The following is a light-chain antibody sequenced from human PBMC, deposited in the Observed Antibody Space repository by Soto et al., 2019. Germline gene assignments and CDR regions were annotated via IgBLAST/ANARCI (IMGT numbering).Light chain of an antibody. CDR2: DAS. CDR1: QSISSW. J-gene: IGKJ2*01. Sequence: DIQMTQSPSTLSASVGDRVTITCRASQSISSWLAWYQRNPGKAPNLLIYDASSLESGVPSRFSGSGSGTELTLTISSLQFADSATYYCQHYNSYPYTFGQGTKLEIK. CDR3: QHYNSYPYT. V-gene: IGKV1-5*01.